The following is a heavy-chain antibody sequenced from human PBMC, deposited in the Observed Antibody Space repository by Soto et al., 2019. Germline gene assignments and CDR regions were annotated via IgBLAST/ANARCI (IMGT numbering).Heavy chain of an antibody. CDR3: AASIFYYGMDV. CDR2: IYPGDSDT. CDR1: GYTFTNYR. V-gene: IGHV5-51*01. J-gene: IGHJ6*02. Sequence: GESLKISCKGSGYTFTNYRIGWVRQMPGKGLEWMGIIYPGDSDTKYNPSFQGQVTISADKSITTTYLQWSSLKASDTAIYYCAASIFYYGMDVWGQGTTVTVS.